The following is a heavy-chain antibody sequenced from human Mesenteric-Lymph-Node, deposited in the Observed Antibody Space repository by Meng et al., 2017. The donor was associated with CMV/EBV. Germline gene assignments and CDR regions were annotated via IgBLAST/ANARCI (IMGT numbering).Heavy chain of an antibody. D-gene: IGHD3-22*01. V-gene: IGHV3-23*01. CDR3: ARGPYYETSGYYSH. CDR2: INSAGGST. J-gene: IGHJ4*02. Sequence: GGSLRLSCAASGFSFRTYAMSWVRQAPGKGLEWVSTINSAGGSTHDADSVKGRLTISRDDSKNTVYLQMNSLRAEDTAAYYCARGPYYETSGYYSHWGQGTLVTVSS. CDR1: GFSFRTYA.